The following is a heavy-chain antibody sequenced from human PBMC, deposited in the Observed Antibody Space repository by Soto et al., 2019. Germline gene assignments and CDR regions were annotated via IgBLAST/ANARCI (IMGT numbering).Heavy chain of an antibody. V-gene: IGHV1-18*01. CDR3: AREPNYFDY. CDR2: IIAYNGNT. J-gene: IGHJ4*02. CDR1: GYTFTSYG. Sequence: QVQLVQSGAEVKKPGASVKVSCKASGYTFTSYGISWVRQAPGQGLEWMGWIIAYNGNTKYAQKLQGRVTMHTDTFTSKDYMGLRSPNSDDTAVYYCAREPNYFDYWGQGTLVTVSS.